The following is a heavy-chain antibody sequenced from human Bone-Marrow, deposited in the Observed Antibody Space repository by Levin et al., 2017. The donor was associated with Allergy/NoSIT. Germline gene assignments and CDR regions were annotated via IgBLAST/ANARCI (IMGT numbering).Heavy chain of an antibody. CDR2: IISGNKA. CDR3: ASGSSGWSDAFDI. V-gene: IGHV3-48*03. Sequence: LSLTCAASGFSVTTYEMNWVRQAPGKAPEWVSYIISGNKAFYADSVQGRFTISRDSANNSLYLQMDSLRVDDTAVYYCASGSSGWSDAFDIWGRGTLVTVSS. D-gene: IGHD6-19*01. CDR1: GFSVTTYE. J-gene: IGHJ3*02.